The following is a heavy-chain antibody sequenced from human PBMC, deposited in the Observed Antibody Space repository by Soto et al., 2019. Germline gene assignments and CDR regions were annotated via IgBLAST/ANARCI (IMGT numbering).Heavy chain of an antibody. D-gene: IGHD6-13*01. CDR3: ARSYPYSRSNWFDP. V-gene: IGHV5-10-1*01. CDR1: GYTFSTYW. Sequence: PGESLKISCKGSGYTFSTYWIAWVRQMPGKGLEWMGRIDPSDSYTNYSPSFQGHVTISADKSISTAYLQWSSLKASDTAMYYCARSYPYSRSNWFDPWGQGTLVTVSS. CDR2: IDPSDSYT. J-gene: IGHJ5*02.